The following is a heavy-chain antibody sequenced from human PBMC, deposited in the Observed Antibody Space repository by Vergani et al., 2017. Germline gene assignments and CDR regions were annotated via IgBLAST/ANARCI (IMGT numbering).Heavy chain of an antibody. CDR3: AREGAAAGSGPAAVSYYFYGMDV. J-gene: IGHJ6*02. D-gene: IGHD6-13*01. CDR1: GGTVSSYA. CDR2: ISPILGIA. Sequence: QVQLVQSGAEVKKPGSSVKVSCKASGGTVSSYAISWVRQAPGKGLEWMGRISPILGIANYAKKFQGRVTITADKSTSTAYMELSSLRSEDTAVYYCAREGAAAGSGPAAVSYYFYGMDVWGQGTTVTVAS. V-gene: IGHV1-69*09.